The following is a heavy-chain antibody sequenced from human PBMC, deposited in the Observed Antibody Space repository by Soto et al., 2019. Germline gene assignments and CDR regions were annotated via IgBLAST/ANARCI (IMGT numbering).Heavy chain of an antibody. Sequence: EVQLVESGGGLVRPGRSLRLSCAASGFTFDDYAMHWVRQAPGKGLEWVSGISWNSGSIGYADSVKGRFTISRDNAKNSLYLQMNSLRAEDTALYYCAKDTSGWHYWYFDLWGRGTLVTVSS. D-gene: IGHD6-19*01. CDR2: ISWNSGSI. V-gene: IGHV3-9*01. CDR1: GFTFDDYA. J-gene: IGHJ2*01. CDR3: AKDTSGWHYWYFDL.